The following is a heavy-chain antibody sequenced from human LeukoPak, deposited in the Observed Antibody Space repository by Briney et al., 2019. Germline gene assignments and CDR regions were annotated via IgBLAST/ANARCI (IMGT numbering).Heavy chain of an antibody. CDR3: ASLIAATHDY. CDR2: INHSGST. Sequence: PSETLSLTCAVYGGSFSDDYWSWIRQPPGKGLEWIGEINHSGSTNYNPSLKSRVTISVDTSKNQFSLQLTSVTAADTAVYYCASLIAATHDYWGQGTLVTVSS. V-gene: IGHV4-34*01. CDR1: GGSFSDDY. D-gene: IGHD2-15*01. J-gene: IGHJ4*02.